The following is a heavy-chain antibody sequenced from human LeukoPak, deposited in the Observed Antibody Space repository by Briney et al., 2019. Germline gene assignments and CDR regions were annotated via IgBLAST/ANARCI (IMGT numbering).Heavy chain of an antibody. D-gene: IGHD3-3*01. CDR2: INHSGST. J-gene: IGHJ3*02. CDR3: ARGPPHYDFWSGYQRDAFDI. V-gene: IGHV4-4*02. Sequence: SETLSLTCVVSGGSISSSNWWSWVRQPPGKGLEWIGEINHSGSTNYNPSLKSRVTISVDTSKNQFSLKLSSVTAADTAVYYCARGPPHYDFWSGYQRDAFDIWGQGTMVTVSS. CDR1: GGSISSSNW.